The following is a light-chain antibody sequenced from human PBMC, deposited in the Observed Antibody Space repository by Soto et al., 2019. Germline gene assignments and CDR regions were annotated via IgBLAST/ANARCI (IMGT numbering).Light chain of an antibody. CDR2: GNS. V-gene: IGLV1-40*01. J-gene: IGLJ2*01. CDR1: SSNIGAGYD. CDR3: QSYDSSPSGPVV. Sequence: QSVLTQPPSVSGAPGQRVTISCTGSSSNIGAGYDVHWYQQLPGTAPKLLIYGNSNRPSGVPDRSSGSKSGTSASLAITGLQAEDEAVFQSYDSSPSGPVVFGGGTKLTVL.